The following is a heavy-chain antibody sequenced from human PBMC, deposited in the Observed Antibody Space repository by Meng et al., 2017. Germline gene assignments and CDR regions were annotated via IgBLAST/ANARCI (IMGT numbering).Heavy chain of an antibody. J-gene: IGHJ5*02. V-gene: IGHV4-34*01. CDR1: GGSFSGYY. CDR3: ARVSVVVAAHNWFDP. D-gene: IGHD2-15*01. CDR2: INHSGST. Sequence: GSLRLSCAVYGGSFSGYYWSWIRQPPGKGLEWIGEINHSGSTNYNPSLKSRVTISVDTSKNQFSLKLSSVTAADTAVYYCARVSVVVAAHNWFDPWGQGTLVT.